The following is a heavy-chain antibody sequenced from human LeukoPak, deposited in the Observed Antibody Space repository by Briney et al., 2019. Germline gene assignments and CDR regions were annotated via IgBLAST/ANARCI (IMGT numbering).Heavy chain of an antibody. Sequence: ASVKVSCKASGYTFTSYGISWVRQAPGQGLEWMGWISAYNGNTNYAQKLQGRVTMTTDTSTSTAYMELRSLRFDDTAVYYCARVRIVVVVAAKYYFDYWGQGTLVTVSS. CDR1: GYTFTSYG. V-gene: IGHV1-18*01. D-gene: IGHD2-15*01. CDR2: ISAYNGNT. CDR3: ARVRIVVVVAAKYYFDY. J-gene: IGHJ4*02.